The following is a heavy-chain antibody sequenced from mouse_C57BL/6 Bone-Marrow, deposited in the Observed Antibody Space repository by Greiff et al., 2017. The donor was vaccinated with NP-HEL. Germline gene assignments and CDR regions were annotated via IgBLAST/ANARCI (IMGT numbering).Heavy chain of an antibody. V-gene: IGHV5-6*01. CDR2: ISSGGSYT. CDR3: ARHRSWRYFDV. CDR1: GFTFSSYG. J-gene: IGHJ1*03. Sequence: EVMLVESGGDLVKPGGSLKLSCAASGFTFSSYGMSWVRQTPDKRLEWVATISSGGSYTYYPDSVKGRFTISRDNANNTLYLQMSSLTSEDTAMYYCARHRSWRYFDVWGTGTTVTVSS.